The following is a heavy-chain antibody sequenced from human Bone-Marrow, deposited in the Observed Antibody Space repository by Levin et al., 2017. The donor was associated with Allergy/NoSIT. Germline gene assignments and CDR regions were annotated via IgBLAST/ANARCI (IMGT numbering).Heavy chain of an antibody. CDR2: INPNRGDT. Sequence: ASVKVSCTVSGYTFTDYYMHWVRQAPGQGLEWMGWINPNRGDTNFAQKFQDRVVLTRDTSISTAYMELRRLRSDDTALYYCARGGTSSNDYWGQGTLVTVSS. J-gene: IGHJ4*02. CDR1: GYTFTDYY. CDR3: ARGGTSSNDY. D-gene: IGHD6-13*01. V-gene: IGHV1-2*02.